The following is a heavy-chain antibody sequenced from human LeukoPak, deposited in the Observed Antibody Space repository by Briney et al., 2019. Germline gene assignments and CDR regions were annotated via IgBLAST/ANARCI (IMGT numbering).Heavy chain of an antibody. J-gene: IGHJ4*02. V-gene: IGHV4-4*02. D-gene: IGHD3-22*01. Sequence: SGTLSLTCDVSGGSISNSNWWSWVRQPPGMGLEWIGEIYHSGSTIYNPSLKSRVTISVDTSKNQFSLKLSSVTAADTAVYYCATYYDSSGTFDYWGQGTLVTVSS. CDR1: GGSISNSNW. CDR2: IYHSGST. CDR3: ATYYDSSGTFDY.